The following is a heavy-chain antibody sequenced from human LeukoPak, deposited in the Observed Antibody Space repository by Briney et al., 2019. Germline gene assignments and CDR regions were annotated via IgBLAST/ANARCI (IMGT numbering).Heavy chain of an antibody. CDR1: GFTFSSYW. CDR2: INSDGSST. Sequence: GGSLRLSCAAPGFTFSSYWMHWVRQAPGKGPVWVSRINSDGSSTSYADSVKGRFTVSRDNAKNTLYLQMNSLRAEDTAVYYCARDSAVVAFDYWGLGTLVTVSS. D-gene: IGHD2-15*01. V-gene: IGHV3-74*01. J-gene: IGHJ4*02. CDR3: ARDSAVVAFDY.